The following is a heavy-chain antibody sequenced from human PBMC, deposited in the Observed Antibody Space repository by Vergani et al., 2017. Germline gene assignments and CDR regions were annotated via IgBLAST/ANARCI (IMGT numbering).Heavy chain of an antibody. CDR2: ISSSGSTI. CDR3: ASREEWFGELFXGDY. D-gene: IGHD3-10*01. V-gene: IGHV3-48*03. Sequence: EVQLVESGGGLVQPGGSLRLSCAASGFTFSSYEMNWVRQAPGKGLEWVSYISSSGSTIYYADSVKGRFTISRDNAKNSLYLQMNSLRAEDTAVYYCASREEWFGELFXGDYWGQGTLVTVSS. J-gene: IGHJ4*02. CDR1: GFTFSSYE.